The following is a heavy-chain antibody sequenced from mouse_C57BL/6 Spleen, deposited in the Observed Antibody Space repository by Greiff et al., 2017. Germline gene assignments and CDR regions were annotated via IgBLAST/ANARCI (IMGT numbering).Heavy chain of an antibody. CDR2: INPNYGTT. J-gene: IGHJ4*01. CDR1: GYSFTDYN. D-gene: IGHD1-1*01. CDR3: GRGDYYGSSFFMDY. V-gene: IGHV1-39*01. Sequence: VQLQQSGPELVKPGASVKISCKASGYSFTDYNMNWVKQSNGKSLEWIGVINPNYGTTSYNQKFKGKATLTVDQSSSTAYMQLNSLTSEDSAVYYGGRGDYYGSSFFMDYWGKGTSVTVA.